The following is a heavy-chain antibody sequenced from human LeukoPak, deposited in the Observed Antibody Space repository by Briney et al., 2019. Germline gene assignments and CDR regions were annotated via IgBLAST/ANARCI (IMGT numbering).Heavy chain of an antibody. CDR2: IYYSGST. CDR3: ATQPLDYSSARLDY. V-gene: IGHV4-59*01. D-gene: IGHD6-25*01. CDR1: GGSISSYY. Sequence: SETLPLTCTVSGGSISSYYWSWIRQPPGKGLEWIGYIYYSGSTNYNPSLKSRVTISVDTSKNQFSLKLSSVTAADTAVYYCATQPLDYSSARLDYWGQGTLVTVSS. J-gene: IGHJ4*02.